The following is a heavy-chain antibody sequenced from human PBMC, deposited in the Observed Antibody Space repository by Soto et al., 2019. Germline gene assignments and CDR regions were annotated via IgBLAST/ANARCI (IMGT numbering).Heavy chain of an antibody. CDR2: ISSSGSTI. CDR1: VFTFDTYA. CDR3: AAGGYCSSTSCSFVSNWFDP. D-gene: IGHD2-2*01. J-gene: IGHJ5*02. V-gene: IGHV3-11*01. Sequence: GGSLRLSCVASVFTFDTYAISWVRQAPGKGLEWVSYISSSGSTIYYADSVKGRFTISRDNAKNSLYLQMNSLRAEDTAVYYCAAGGYCSSTSCSFVSNWFDPWGQGTLVTVSS.